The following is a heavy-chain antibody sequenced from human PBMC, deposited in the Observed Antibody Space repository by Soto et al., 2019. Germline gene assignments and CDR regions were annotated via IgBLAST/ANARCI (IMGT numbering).Heavy chain of an antibody. Sequence: ASVKVSCKASGYTFTSYDINWVRQATGQGLEWMGWMNPNSGNTGYAQKFQGRVTMTRNTSISTAYMELSSLRSEDTAVYYCARDLFPLGYCSGSSCYSGELWFDPWGQGTLVTVSS. CDR1: GYTFTSYD. J-gene: IGHJ5*02. V-gene: IGHV1-8*01. CDR3: ARDLFPLGYCSGSSCYSGELWFDP. D-gene: IGHD2-15*01. CDR2: MNPNSGNT.